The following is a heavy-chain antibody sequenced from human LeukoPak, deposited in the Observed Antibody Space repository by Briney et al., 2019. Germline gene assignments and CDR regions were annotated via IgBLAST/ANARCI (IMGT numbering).Heavy chain of an antibody. CDR3: VKVRHSGGFYALDY. Sequence: GGSLRLSCAASGFTFDDYAVHWVRQAPGKGLEWVSGISWEKNSIGYGDSVKGRSTISRDNAKKSLYLQMDSLRVEDTALYYCVKVRHSGGFYALDYWGQGTPVTVSS. CDR1: GFTFDDYA. D-gene: IGHD3-22*01. V-gene: IGHV3-9*01. CDR2: ISWEKNSI. J-gene: IGHJ4*02.